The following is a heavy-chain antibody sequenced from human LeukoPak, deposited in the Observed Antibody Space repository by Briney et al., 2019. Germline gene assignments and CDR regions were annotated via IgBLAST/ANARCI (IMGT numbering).Heavy chain of an antibody. Sequence: GGSLRLSCAASGFTFSSYAMSWVRQAPGKGLEWVSAISGSGGSTYYADSVKGRFTISRDNSKNTLYLQMNSPRAEDTAVYYCASQAKDSSGWRNYFDYWGQGTLVTVSS. CDR2: ISGSGGST. CDR3: ASQAKDSSGWRNYFDY. V-gene: IGHV3-23*01. CDR1: GFTFSSYA. D-gene: IGHD6-19*01. J-gene: IGHJ4*02.